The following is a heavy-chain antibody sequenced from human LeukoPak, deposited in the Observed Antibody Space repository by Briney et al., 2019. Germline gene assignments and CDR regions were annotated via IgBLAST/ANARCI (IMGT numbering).Heavy chain of an antibody. J-gene: IGHJ6*03. CDR1: GDSISTSSYY. V-gene: IGHV4-61*03. CDR3: ARTTTVRGTYYMDV. Sequence: SETLSLTCSVSGDSISTSSYYWSWIRQPPGKGLEWIGYIYYSGSTNYNPSLKSRVTISVDTSKDRFSLKLRSVTAADTAVYYCARTTTVRGTYYMDVWGKGTTVTVSS. CDR2: IYYSGST. D-gene: IGHD3-10*01.